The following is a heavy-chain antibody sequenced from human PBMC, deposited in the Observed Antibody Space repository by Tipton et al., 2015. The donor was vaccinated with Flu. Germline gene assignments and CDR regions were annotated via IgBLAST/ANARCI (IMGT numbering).Heavy chain of an antibody. CDR2: FYYGETT. D-gene: IGHD3-3*01. CDR1: GDSISHFY. J-gene: IGHJ4*02. CDR3: ARASGVLEWRSRTFDD. Sequence: TLSLTCTVSGDSISHFYWSWIRQPPGKGLEWIGYFYYGETTKYNPSLKSRVTISIDTSKNQFSLNLSSVTAADTAVYYCARASGVLEWRSRTFDDWGKGTLVTVSA. V-gene: IGHV4-59*01.